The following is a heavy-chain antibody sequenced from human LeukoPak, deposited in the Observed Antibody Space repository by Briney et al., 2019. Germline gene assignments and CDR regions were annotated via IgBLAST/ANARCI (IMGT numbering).Heavy chain of an antibody. CDR3: ARSNGDPDYYYYGMDV. V-gene: IGHV5-51*03. D-gene: IGHD4-17*01. Sequence: GESLKISCKGSGYSFTNYWIGWVRQMPGKGLEWMGITYPGDSDTRYSPSFQGQVTISADKSITTAYLQWSSLKASDTAMYYCARSNGDPDYYYYGMDVWGQGTTVTVSS. CDR2: TYPGDSDT. J-gene: IGHJ6*02. CDR1: GYSFTNYW.